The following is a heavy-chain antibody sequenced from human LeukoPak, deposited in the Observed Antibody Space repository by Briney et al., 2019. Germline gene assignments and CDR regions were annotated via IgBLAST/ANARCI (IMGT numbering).Heavy chain of an antibody. Sequence: GRSLRLSCAASGFTFSSYGMHWVRQAPGKGLEWVTVIWYDGSNKYYADSVKGRFTISRDNSKNTLYLQMNSLRAEDTAVYYCAKVVITGNHYYYYYMDVWGKGATVTVSS. CDR1: GFTFSSYG. D-gene: IGHD3-22*01. CDR2: IWYDGSNK. V-gene: IGHV3-33*06. J-gene: IGHJ6*03. CDR3: AKVVITGNHYYYYYMDV.